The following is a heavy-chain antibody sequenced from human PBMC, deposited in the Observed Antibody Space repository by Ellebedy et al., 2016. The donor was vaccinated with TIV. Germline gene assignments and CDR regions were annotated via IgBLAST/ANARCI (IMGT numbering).Heavy chain of an antibody. V-gene: IGHV3-48*04. CDR3: ARAKRESGYVWEFFDY. CDR2: ISSTSSTK. J-gene: IGHJ4*02. Sequence: LSLTXXASGFTFSTYTINWVRQAPGKGLEWVSYISSTSSTKNYADSVNGRFSISRDNAKNSVYLQMNSLRAEDTAVYYCARAKRESGYVWEFFDYWGQGTLVTVSS. D-gene: IGHD3-16*01. CDR1: GFTFSTYT.